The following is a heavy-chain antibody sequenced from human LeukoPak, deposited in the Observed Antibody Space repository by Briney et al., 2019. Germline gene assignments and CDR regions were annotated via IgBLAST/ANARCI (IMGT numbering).Heavy chain of an antibody. V-gene: IGHV1-2*02. CDR2: MNPKSGDT. D-gene: IGHD5-12*01. Sequence: ALVKVSCKASGYTFTDYYLHWVRQAPGQGLEWMGIMNPKSGDTDYAQKFQGRVTMTRDTSIRTAHMELTRLRFDDTAMYYCARGWIGNDYFYGLGVWGQGTTVTVSS. CDR3: ARGWIGNDYFYGLGV. CDR1: GYTFTDYY. J-gene: IGHJ6*02.